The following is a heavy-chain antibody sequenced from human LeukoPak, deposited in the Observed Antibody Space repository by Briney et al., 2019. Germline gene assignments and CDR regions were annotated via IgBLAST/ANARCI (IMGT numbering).Heavy chain of an antibody. V-gene: IGHV4-59*01. Sequence: SSETLSLTCTVSGGSISIYYWSWIRQPPGKGLEWIGYIYYSGSTNYNPSLKSRVTISVDTSKNQFSLKLSSVTAADTAVYYCARVDPRYYYYYMDVWGKGTTVTVSS. CDR3: ARVDPRYYYYYMDV. CDR1: GGSISIYY. J-gene: IGHJ6*03. CDR2: IYYSGST.